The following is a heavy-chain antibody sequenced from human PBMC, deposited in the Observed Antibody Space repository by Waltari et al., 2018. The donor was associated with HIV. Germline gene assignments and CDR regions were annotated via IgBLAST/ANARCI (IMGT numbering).Heavy chain of an antibody. J-gene: IGHJ4*02. D-gene: IGHD3-22*01. CDR2: INPNNDNK. Sequence: LLVQSGAEAQARGPSVKASCEASGGRFTGYSVNWGSHAPGQGLGWMGRINPNNDNKETQTRFHGRVIMTRDTAINTTYRQLSTLRPAATAVYYCARDPGDSSGFYWDFFDHWGQGSVVTVSS. CDR3: ARDPGDSSGFYWDFFDH. CDR1: GGRFTGYS. V-gene: IGHV1-2*06.